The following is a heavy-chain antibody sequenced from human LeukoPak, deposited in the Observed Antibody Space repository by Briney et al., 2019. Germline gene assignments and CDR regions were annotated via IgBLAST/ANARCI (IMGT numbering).Heavy chain of an antibody. V-gene: IGHV3-30*18. CDR3: AKGGIYYYYMDV. Sequence: GGSLRLSCAASGFTFSSYEMNWVRQAPGKGLEWVAVISYDGSNKYYADSVKGRFTISRDNSKNTLYLQMNSLRAEDTAVYYCAKGGIYYYYMDVWGKGTTVTVSS. D-gene: IGHD1-26*01. CDR1: GFTFSSYE. CDR2: ISYDGSNK. J-gene: IGHJ6*03.